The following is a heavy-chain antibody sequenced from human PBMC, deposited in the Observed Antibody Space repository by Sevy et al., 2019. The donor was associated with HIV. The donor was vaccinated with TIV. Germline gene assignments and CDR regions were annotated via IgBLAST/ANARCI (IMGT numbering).Heavy chain of an antibody. J-gene: IGHJ4*02. CDR3: ARDLAFRYDSSGYYYTLDY. CDR2: ISYDGSNK. CDR1: GFTFSSYA. D-gene: IGHD3-22*01. Sequence: GGSLRPSCAASGFTFSSYAMHWVRQAPGKGLEWVAVISYDGSNKYYADSVKGRFTISRDNSKNTLYLQMNSLRAEDTAVYYCARDLAFRYDSSGYYYTLDYWGQGTLVTVSS. V-gene: IGHV3-30*04.